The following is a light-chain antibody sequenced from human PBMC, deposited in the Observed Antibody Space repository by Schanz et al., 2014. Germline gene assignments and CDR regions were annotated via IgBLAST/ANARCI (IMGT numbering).Light chain of an antibody. J-gene: IGKJ1*01. CDR1: QSVGSN. CDR3: HQYNNWPPA. Sequence: EIVMTQSPATLSLSPGERATLSCRASQSVGSNLAWYQQKPDQAPRLLIYGASTRATGLPARLSGSGSGTEFTLTITRLQSEDFAVYYCHQYNNWPPAFGQGTRVEIK. V-gene: IGKV3-15*01. CDR2: GAS.